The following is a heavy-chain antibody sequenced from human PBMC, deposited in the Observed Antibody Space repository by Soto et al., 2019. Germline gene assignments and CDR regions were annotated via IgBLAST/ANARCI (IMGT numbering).Heavy chain of an antibody. V-gene: IGHV3-21*01. J-gene: IGHJ5*02. CDR2: ISSSSSYI. Sequence: GGSLRLSCAASGFTFSSYSMNWVRQAPGKGLEWVSSISSSSSYIYYADSVKGRFTISRDNAKNSLYLQMNSLRAEDTAVYYCAKTTVVNTWFDPWGQGTLVTVSS. CDR1: GFTFSSYS. CDR3: AKTTVVNTWFDP. D-gene: IGHD4-17*01.